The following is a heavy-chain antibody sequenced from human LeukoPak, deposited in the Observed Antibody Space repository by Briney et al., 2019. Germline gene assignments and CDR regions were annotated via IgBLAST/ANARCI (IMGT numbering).Heavy chain of an antibody. J-gene: IGHJ4*02. V-gene: IGHV1-18*01. CDR3: ARAGSGSGWYSDY. CDR1: GYDFTSVG. D-gene: IGHD6-19*01. CDR2: ISPYNGNT. Sequence: ASVKVSCKASGYDFTSVGITWVRQAPGQGLEWMGWISPYNGNTRYVQKLQGRVTMTTDTSTSTAYMELRSLRFDDTAVYYCARAGSGSGWYSDYWGQGTLVTVSS.